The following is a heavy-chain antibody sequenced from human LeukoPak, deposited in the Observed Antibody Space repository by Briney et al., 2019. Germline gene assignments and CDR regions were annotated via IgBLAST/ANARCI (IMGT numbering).Heavy chain of an antibody. CDR3: ASIRYSGSYNYDYYYYMDV. V-gene: IGHV1-69*05. Sequence: SVKVSCKASGGTFSSYAISWVRQAPGQGLEWMGGIIPIFGTANYAQKFQGRVTITTDESTSTAYMELSSLRSEDTAVYYCASIRYSGSYNYDYYYYMDVWGKGTTVTVSS. J-gene: IGHJ6*03. CDR2: IIPIFGTA. CDR1: GGTFSSYA. D-gene: IGHD1-26*01.